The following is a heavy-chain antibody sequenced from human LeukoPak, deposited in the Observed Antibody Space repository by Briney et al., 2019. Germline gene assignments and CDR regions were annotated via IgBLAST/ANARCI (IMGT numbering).Heavy chain of an antibody. CDR3: ARVRGRDGYFDY. Sequence: SETLSLTCTVSGASISTSRSYGAWVRQPPGKELEWIASVSYTGDAYYNPSLKSRVTISVETSKHQFSLKVRSVTASDTAVYFCARVRGRDGYFDYWGQGAPVTVSS. CDR2: VSYTGDA. V-gene: IGHV4-39*07. D-gene: IGHD2-8*01. J-gene: IGHJ4*02. CDR1: GASISTSRSY.